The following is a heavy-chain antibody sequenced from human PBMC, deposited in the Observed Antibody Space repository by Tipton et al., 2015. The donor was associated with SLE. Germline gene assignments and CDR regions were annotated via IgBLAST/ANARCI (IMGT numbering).Heavy chain of an antibody. CDR3: AKGYGMGNYYYMDA. J-gene: IGHJ6*03. CDR1: GGSTTRFY. CDR2: VYYRGNT. Sequence: LRLSCSVSGGSTTRFYWSWIRQSPGKTMEWIGYVYYRGNTNYNPSLKSRVTISMDTSKNQVSLRLNSVTAADTAVYYCAKGYGMGNYYYMDAWGQGTSVIVSS. D-gene: IGHD5-18*01. V-gene: IGHV4-59*03.